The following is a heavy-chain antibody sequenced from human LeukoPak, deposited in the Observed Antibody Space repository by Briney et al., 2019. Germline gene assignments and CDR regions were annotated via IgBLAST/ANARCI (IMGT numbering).Heavy chain of an antibody. J-gene: IGHJ4*02. CDR2: ISGRGGST. CDR1: GFTFSSHA. V-gene: IGHV3-23*01. D-gene: IGHD6-19*01. CDR3: AKSVGGTGDPVDY. Sequence: GGSLRLSCAASGFTFSSHAMNWVRQAPGKRLEWVSNISGRGGSTYYADSVKGRFTISRDNSKNTLYLQMNSLRAEDTAVYYCAKSVGGTGDPVDYWGQGTLVIVSA.